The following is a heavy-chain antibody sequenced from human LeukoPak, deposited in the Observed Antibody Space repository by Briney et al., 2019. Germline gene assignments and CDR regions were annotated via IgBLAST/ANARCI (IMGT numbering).Heavy chain of an antibody. J-gene: IGHJ4*02. CDR1: GFTFSNAW. CDR2: IKSKTDGGTT. Sequence: KPGGPLRLSCAASGFTFSNAWMSWVRQAPGKGLEWVGRIKSKTDGGTTDYAAPVKGRFTISRDDSKNTLYLQMNSLKTEDTAVYYCTTARHMYYDFWSGYYTIDYWGQGTLVTVSS. CDR3: TTARHMYYDFWSGYYTIDY. V-gene: IGHV3-15*01. D-gene: IGHD3-3*01.